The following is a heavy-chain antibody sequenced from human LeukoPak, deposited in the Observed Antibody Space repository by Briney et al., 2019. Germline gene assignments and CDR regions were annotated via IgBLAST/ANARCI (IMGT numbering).Heavy chain of an antibody. CDR2: VYYSGTT. J-gene: IGHJ4*02. CDR3: ARQKRWIQHV. V-gene: IGHV4-39*01. D-gene: IGHD5-24*01. Sequence: SETLSLTCTVSGGSISSSDYYRGWIRQSPGMGLEWIGSVYYSGTTYYNPSLKSPVTISVGTSKNQFSLKLSSVTAADTAVYYCARQKRWIQHVWGKGTLVTVSS. CDR1: GGSISSSDYY.